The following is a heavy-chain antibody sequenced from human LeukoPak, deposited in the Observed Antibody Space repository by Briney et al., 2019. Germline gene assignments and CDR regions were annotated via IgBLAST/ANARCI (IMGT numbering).Heavy chain of an antibody. V-gene: IGHV1-69*06. D-gene: IGHD3-16*02. Sequence: SVKDSCKASGGTFSSYAISWVRQAPGQGLGWMGGIIPIFVTAKNAQTFQGRGTITADKSTSTAYMELSSLRSEDTAVYYCTRGGDDYVWGSYRYTGWFDPWGQGTLVTVSS. CDR2: IIPIFVTA. J-gene: IGHJ5*02. CDR1: GGTFSSYA. CDR3: TRGGDDYVWGSYRYTGWFDP.